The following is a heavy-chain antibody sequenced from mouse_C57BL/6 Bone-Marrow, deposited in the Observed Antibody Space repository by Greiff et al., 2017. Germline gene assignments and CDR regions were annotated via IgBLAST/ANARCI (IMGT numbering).Heavy chain of an antibody. Sequence: VQLQQSGAELVRPGASVKLSCTASGFNIKDDYMHWVKQRPEQGLEWIGWIDPENGDTEYASKFQGKAPITADTSSNTAYLQLSSLTSEDTAVYYCTPYDYEGPWFAYWGQGTLVTVSA. D-gene: IGHD2-4*01. V-gene: IGHV14-4*01. J-gene: IGHJ3*01. CDR3: TPYDYEGPWFAY. CDR2: IDPENGDT. CDR1: GFNIKDDY.